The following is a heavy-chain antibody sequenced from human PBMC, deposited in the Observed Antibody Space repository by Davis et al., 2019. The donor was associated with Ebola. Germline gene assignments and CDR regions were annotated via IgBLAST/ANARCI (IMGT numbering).Heavy chain of an antibody. CDR3: VRDGIATFGKVKYYYGMDV. V-gene: IGHV3-74*01. J-gene: IGHJ6*04. D-gene: IGHD6-13*01. Sequence: HTGGSLRLSCAVSGFPITNYWTHWVRQVPGKGLVWVSRIKSDGSTIYADSVKGRFTISRDNAKNTLYLQMNSLRVEDTAVYYCVRDGIATFGKVKYYYGMDVWGKGTTVTVSS. CDR2: IKSDGST. CDR1: GFPITNYW.